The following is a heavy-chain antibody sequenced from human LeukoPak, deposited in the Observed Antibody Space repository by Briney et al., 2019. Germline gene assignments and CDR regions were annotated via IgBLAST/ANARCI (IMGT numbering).Heavy chain of an antibody. CDR3: ARDSGNYPYYFDY. J-gene: IGHJ4*02. Sequence: KPSETLSLTCTVSGGSISNYYWNWIRQPPGKGLEWIGRIYTSGSTNYNPSLKSRVTMSLDTSKNQFSLKLNSVTAADTAVYYCARDSGNYPYYFDYWGQGTLVTVSS. D-gene: IGHD1-26*01. V-gene: IGHV4-4*07. CDR2: IYTSGST. CDR1: GGSISNYY.